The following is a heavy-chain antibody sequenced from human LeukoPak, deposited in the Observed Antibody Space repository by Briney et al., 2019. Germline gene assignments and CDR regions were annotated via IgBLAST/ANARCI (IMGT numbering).Heavy chain of an antibody. J-gene: IGHJ4*02. D-gene: IGHD6-6*01. CDR1: GYTFTSYY. CDR2: INPSGGST. Sequence: ASGKVSCRASGYTFTSYYMHWGRQAPGQGLEWMGIINPSGGSTSYAQKFQGRVTMTRDMSTSPVYMELSSLRSEDTAVYYCASASLSGSSFETRYWGQGTLVTVSS. V-gene: IGHV1-46*01. CDR3: ASASLSGSSFETRY.